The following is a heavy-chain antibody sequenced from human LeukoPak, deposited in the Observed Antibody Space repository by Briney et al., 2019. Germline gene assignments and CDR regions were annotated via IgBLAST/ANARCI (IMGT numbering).Heavy chain of an antibody. CDR2: IYLSGST. Sequence: SGTLSLTCTVSGGSISSYYWSWIRQPPGKGLEWIGEIYLSGSTNYNPSLKSRVTISVDKSKNQFSMKLSSVTAADTAVYYCARGGTVTMRAFDYWGQGTLVTAS. CDR3: ARGGTVTMRAFDY. D-gene: IGHD4-17*01. CDR1: GGSISSYY. V-gene: IGHV4-59*12. J-gene: IGHJ4*02.